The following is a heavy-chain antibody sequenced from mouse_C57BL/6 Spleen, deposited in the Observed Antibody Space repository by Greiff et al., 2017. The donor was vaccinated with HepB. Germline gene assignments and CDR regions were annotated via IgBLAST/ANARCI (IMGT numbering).Heavy chain of an antibody. D-gene: IGHD1-1*01. J-gene: IGHJ1*03. V-gene: IGHV2-9-1*01. CDR2: IWTGGGT. CDR1: GFSLTSYA. Sequence: VMLVESGPGLVAPSQSLSITCTVSGFSLTSYAISWVRQPPGKGLEWLGVIWTGGGTNYNSALKSRLSISKDNSKSQVFLKMNSLQTDDTARYYCARTLDYYGSSYGYFDVWGTGTTVTVSS. CDR3: ARTLDYYGSSYGYFDV.